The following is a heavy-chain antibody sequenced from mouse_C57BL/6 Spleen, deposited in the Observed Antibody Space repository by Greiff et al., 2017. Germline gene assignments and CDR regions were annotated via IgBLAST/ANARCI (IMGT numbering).Heavy chain of an antibody. CDR2: IHPGSGST. CDR1: GYTFTSYW. V-gene: IGHV1-55*01. CDR3: AREGLLRVYYFDY. Sequence: VQLQQPGAELVKPGASVKMSCKASGYTFTSYWITWVKQRPGQGLEWIGDIHPGSGSTNYNEKFKSKATLTVDTSSSTAYMQLSSLTSEDSAVYYCAREGLLRVYYFDYWGQGTTLTVSS. D-gene: IGHD1-1*01. J-gene: IGHJ2*01.